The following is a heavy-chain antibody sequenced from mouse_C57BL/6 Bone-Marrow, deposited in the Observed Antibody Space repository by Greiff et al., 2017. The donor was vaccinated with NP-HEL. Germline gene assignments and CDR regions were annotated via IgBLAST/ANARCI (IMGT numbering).Heavy chain of an antibody. J-gene: IGHJ2*01. CDR3: ARGAPGYFDY. V-gene: IGHV1-7*01. CDR2: INPSSGYT. Sequence: QVQLQQSGAELAKPGASVKLSCKASGYTFTSYWMHWVKQRPGQGLEWIGYINPSSGYTKYNQKFKDKATLPADKSSSTAYMQLSSLTYEDSAVYYCARGAPGYFDYWGQGTTLTVSS. CDR1: GYTFTSYW.